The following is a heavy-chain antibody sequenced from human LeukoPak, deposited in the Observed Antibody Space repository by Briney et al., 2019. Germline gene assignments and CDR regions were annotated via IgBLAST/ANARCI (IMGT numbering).Heavy chain of an antibody. CDR3: ARGYNYGFGYYFDY. V-gene: IGHV4-59*12. D-gene: IGHD5-18*01. CDR1: GDSISTYY. Sequence: PSETLSLTCTVSGDSISTYYWSWIRQPPGKGLEWIGYIYYSGSTNYGPSLKGRVTISVDTSKNQFSLRLSSVTAADTAVYYCARGYNYGFGYYFDYWGQGTLVTVSS. CDR2: IYYSGST. J-gene: IGHJ4*02.